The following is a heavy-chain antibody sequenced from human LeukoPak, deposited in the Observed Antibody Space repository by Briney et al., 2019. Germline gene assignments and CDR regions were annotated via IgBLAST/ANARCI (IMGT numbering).Heavy chain of an antibody. Sequence: SETLSPTCAVYGVSFSGYYWSWIRQPPGKGLEWIGEINHSGSTNYNPSLKSRVTISVDTSKNQFSLKLSSVTAADTAVYYCARGRWLVLDYWGQGTLVTVSS. CDR3: ARGRWLVLDY. CDR1: GVSFSGYY. CDR2: INHSGST. D-gene: IGHD6-19*01. J-gene: IGHJ4*02. V-gene: IGHV4-34*01.